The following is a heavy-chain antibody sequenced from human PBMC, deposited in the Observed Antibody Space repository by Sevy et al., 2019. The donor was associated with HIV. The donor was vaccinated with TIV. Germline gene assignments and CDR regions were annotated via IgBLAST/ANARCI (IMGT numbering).Heavy chain of an antibody. J-gene: IGHJ3*02. CDR1: GFTFSSYS. D-gene: IGHD2-15*01. Sequence: GGSLRLSCAASGFTFSSYSMNWVRQAPGKGLEWVSYISSSSSTIYYADSVKGRFTISRDNAKNSLYLQMNSLRDEDTAVYYCARDRDEDQDSVVVVASDAFDIWGQGTMVTVSS. CDR3: ARDRDEDQDSVVVVASDAFDI. CDR2: ISSSSSTI. V-gene: IGHV3-48*02.